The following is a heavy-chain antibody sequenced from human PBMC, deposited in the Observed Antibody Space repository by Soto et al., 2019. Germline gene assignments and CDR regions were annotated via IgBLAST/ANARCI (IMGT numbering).Heavy chain of an antibody. CDR1: GGTFNTYS. Sequence: QVQLVQSGAEVKKPGSSVKVSCKDSGGTFNTYSMFWVRQAPGQGLEWMGRIIPMLGVRNYAQRFQDRGRITADKSTATVNMELSSLRSEDAALYDCTTGSWSGEVFDIWGQGTMVTVSS. D-gene: IGHD1-1*01. V-gene: IGHV1-69*02. J-gene: IGHJ3*02. CDR2: IIPMLGVR. CDR3: TTGSWSGEVFDI.